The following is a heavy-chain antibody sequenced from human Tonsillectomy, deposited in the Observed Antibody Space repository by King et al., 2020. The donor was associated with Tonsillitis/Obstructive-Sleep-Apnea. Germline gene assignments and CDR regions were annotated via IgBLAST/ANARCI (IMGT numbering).Heavy chain of an antibody. V-gene: IGHV4-59*08. D-gene: IGHD3-9*01. J-gene: IGHJ5*02. CDR3: ARLGYDILTGYYKGGGWFDP. CDR2: IYYSGST. CDR1: GGSISSYY. Sequence: QLQESGPGLVKPSETLSLTCTVSGGSISSYYWSWIRQPPGKGLEWIGYIYYSGSTNYNPSLKSRVTISVDTSKNQFSLKLSSVTAADTAVYYCARLGYDILTGYYKGGGWFDPWGQGTLVTVSS.